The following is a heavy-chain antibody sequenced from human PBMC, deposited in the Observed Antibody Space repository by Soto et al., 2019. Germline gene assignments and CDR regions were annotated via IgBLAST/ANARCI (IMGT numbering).Heavy chain of an antibody. D-gene: IGHD3-3*01. CDR3: ARASTCELWSGYHY. V-gene: IGHV4-30-2*01. CDR1: GGSISSGGYS. Sequence: SETLSLTCAVSGGSISSGGYSWSWIRHPPGKGLEWIGYIYHSGSTYYNPSLRSRVTISVDRSRNQFSLKLTSVTAADTAVYYCARASTCELWSGYHYWGQGTLVTVSS. J-gene: IGHJ4*02. CDR2: IYHSGST.